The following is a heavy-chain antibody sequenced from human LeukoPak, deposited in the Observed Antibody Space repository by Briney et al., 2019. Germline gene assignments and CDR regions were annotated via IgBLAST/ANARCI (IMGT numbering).Heavy chain of an antibody. Sequence: PSETLSLTCTVSGGSISSYYWSWIRQPPGKGLEWIGYIYYSGSTNYNPSLKSRVTISVDTSKNQFSLKLSSVTAADTAVYYCARHMDYYDSSGFYFDICGQGTMVTVSS. CDR1: GGSISSYY. J-gene: IGHJ3*02. CDR3: ARHMDYYDSSGFYFDI. D-gene: IGHD3-22*01. V-gene: IGHV4-59*08. CDR2: IYYSGST.